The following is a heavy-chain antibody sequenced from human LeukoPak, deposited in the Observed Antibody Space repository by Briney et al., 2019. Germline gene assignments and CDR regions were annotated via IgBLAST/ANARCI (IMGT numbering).Heavy chain of an antibody. CDR2: IRYDGSNK. Sequence: GGSLRLSCAASGFTFSSYGMHWVRQAPGKGLEWVAFIRYDGSNKYYADSVKGRFTISRDNSKNTLYLQMDSLRAEDTAVYYCARGTTVTTYAIYYYYMDVWGKGTTVTVSS. CDR1: GFTFSSYG. V-gene: IGHV3-30*02. J-gene: IGHJ6*03. CDR3: ARGTTVTTYAIYYYYMDV. D-gene: IGHD4-17*01.